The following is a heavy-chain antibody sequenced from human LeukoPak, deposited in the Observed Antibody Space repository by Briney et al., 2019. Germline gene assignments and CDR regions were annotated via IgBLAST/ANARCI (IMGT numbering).Heavy chain of an antibody. CDR1: ALTFSSYA. Sequence: GVSLTLSYAASALTFSSYAMTWVRQAPGKGLESISTISAGGAGSTYYADSVKGRFTISRDNSKNTLYLLMNSPRAEDTAVYYCAKARFGWYGDSWGQGTLVTVSS. V-gene: IGHV3-23*01. D-gene: IGHD6-19*01. J-gene: IGHJ4*02. CDR2: ISAGGAGST. CDR3: AKARFGWYGDS.